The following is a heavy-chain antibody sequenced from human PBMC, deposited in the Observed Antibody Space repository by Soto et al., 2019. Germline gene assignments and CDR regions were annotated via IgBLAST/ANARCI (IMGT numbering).Heavy chain of an antibody. CDR1: GGSISGYY. J-gene: IGHJ6*03. D-gene: IGHD2-15*01. V-gene: IGHV4-59*01. CDR3: ARAKTHCSGGSCSFPNYYYYMDV. CDR2: TYYSGRT. Sequence: SETLSLTCTVSGGSISGYYWSWIRQSPGKGLEWIGYTYYSGRTNYNPSLKSRVAISVDTSKFQFSLNLSSVTAADTAVYYCARAKTHCSGGSCSFPNYYYYMDVWGKGTTVTVSS.